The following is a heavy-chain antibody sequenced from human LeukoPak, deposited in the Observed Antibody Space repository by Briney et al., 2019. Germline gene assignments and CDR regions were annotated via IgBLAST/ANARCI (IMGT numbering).Heavy chain of an antibody. Sequence: GGSLRLSCAASGFTFSTYDMHWVRQATGKGLEWVSIIGTAGDSYSPGSVKGRFTISRDNSKNTLLLQMNSLRAEDTAVYYCAKGGAGYCSSTSCLYYFDYWGQGTLVTVST. V-gene: IGHV3-13*01. D-gene: IGHD2-2*01. CDR3: AKGGAGYCSSTSCLYYFDY. CDR1: GFTFSTYD. CDR2: IGTAGDS. J-gene: IGHJ4*02.